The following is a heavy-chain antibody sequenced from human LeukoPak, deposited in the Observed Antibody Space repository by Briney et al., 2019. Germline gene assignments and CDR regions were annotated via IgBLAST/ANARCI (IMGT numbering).Heavy chain of an antibody. CDR2: IYYSGST. CDR3: ARDRDSSDSLDYFDY. CDR1: GGSISSYY. V-gene: IGHV4-59*01. J-gene: IGHJ4*02. Sequence: KPSETLSLTCTVSGGSISSYYWSWNRQPPGKGLEYIGYIYYSGSTNYNPSLKSRVTISVDTSKNQFSLKLISVTAADTAVYYCARDRDSSDSLDYFDYWGQGTLVTVSS. D-gene: IGHD3-22*01.